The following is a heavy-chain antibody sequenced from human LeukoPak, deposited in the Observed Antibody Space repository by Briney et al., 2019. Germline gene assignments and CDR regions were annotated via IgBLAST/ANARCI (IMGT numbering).Heavy chain of an antibody. V-gene: IGHV1-18*01. D-gene: IGHD3-22*01. J-gene: IGHJ4*02. Sequence: GASVTVSCKASGYTFTSYGISWVRQAPGQGLEWMGWISAYNGNTNYEHKLQGRVAITTDESKSTAYMELSSLRSEDTSVYYCARGGYDLHQSQTYYYDSSGYYYDYWGQGTLVTVSS. CDR2: ISAYNGNT. CDR3: ARGGYDLHQSQTYYYDSSGYYYDY. CDR1: GYTFTSYG.